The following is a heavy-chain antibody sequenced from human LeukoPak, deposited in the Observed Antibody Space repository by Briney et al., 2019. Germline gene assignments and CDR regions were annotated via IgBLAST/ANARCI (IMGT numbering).Heavy chain of an antibody. CDR3: ARDSSGYWPPPWYFDL. Sequence: QPGRSLRLSCAASGFTFSSFAMHWVRQAPGKGLEWVAVISYDGSNKYYADSVKGRFTISRDNSKNTLYLQMNSLRAEDTAVYYCARDSSGYWPPPWYFDLWGRGTLVTVSS. D-gene: IGHD3-22*01. J-gene: IGHJ2*01. CDR1: GFTFSSFA. CDR2: ISYDGSNK. V-gene: IGHV3-30-3*01.